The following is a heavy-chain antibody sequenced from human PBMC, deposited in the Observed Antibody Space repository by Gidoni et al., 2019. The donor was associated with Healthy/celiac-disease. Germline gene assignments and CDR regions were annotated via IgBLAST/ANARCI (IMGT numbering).Heavy chain of an antibody. V-gene: IGHV3-33*01. J-gene: IGHJ4*02. Sequence: QVQLVESGGGVVQPGRSLRLSCAASGFTFSSYGMHWVRQAPGKGLEWVAVIWYDGSNKYYADSVKGRFTISRDNSKNTLYLQMNSLRAEDTAVYYCAREGAITMVRGVITPPDYWGQGTLVTVSS. CDR3: AREGAITMVRGVITPPDY. D-gene: IGHD3-10*01. CDR2: IWYDGSNK. CDR1: GFTFSSYG.